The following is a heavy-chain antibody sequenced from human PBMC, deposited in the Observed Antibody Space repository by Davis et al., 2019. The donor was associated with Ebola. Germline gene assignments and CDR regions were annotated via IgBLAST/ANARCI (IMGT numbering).Heavy chain of an antibody. V-gene: IGHV1-8*01. Sequence: ASVKVSCKASGYTFTSYDINWVRQATGQGLEWMGWMNPNSGNTGYAQKFQGRVTITADESTSTAYMELSSLRSEDTAVYYCARRPYSGSYYYFDYGGQGTLVTVSS. D-gene: IGHD1-26*01. CDR3: ARRPYSGSYYYFDY. CDR2: MNPNSGNT. J-gene: IGHJ4*02. CDR1: GYTFTSYD.